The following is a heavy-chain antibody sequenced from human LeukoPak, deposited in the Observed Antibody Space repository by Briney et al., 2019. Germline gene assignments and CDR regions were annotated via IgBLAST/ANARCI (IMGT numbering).Heavy chain of an antibody. J-gene: IGHJ4*02. D-gene: IGHD3-10*01. V-gene: IGHV1-2*02. CDR2: MNPDSGGT. CDR1: GYIFTGHY. CDR3: ARGLLRELLGLDY. Sequence: EASVKVSCKTSGYIFTGHYMHWVRQAPGQGPEWMGWMNPDSGGTNYAQNFQGRVTMTGDTSTTTAYMELSGLTSEDTAVYYCARGLLRELLGLDYWGQGTLVTVSS.